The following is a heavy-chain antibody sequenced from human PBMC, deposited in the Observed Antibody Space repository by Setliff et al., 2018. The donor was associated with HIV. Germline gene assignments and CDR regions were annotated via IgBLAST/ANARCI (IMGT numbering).Heavy chain of an antibody. D-gene: IGHD2-8*01. V-gene: IGHV3-33*08. CDR1: GFTFTKYG. Sequence: GGSLRLSCVTSGFTFTKYGLHWVRQAPGKGLEWVAVISYDGGRKDYAESVKGRFTTSRDDSKSIAYLQMNSLKTEDTAVYYCTRSGYCTNGVCYPYYFDYWGQGTLVTVSS. J-gene: IGHJ4*02. CDR2: ISYDGGRK. CDR3: TRSGYCTNGVCYPYYFDY.